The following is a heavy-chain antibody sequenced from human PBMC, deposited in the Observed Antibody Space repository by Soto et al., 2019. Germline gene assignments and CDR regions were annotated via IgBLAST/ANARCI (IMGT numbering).Heavy chain of an antibody. Sequence: SETLSLTCTVSGGSISSGDYYWSWIRQPPGKGLEWIGYIYYSGSTYYNPSLKSRVTISVDTSKNQFSLKLSSVTAADTAVYYCARAKQLVDWFDPWGQGTLVTVSS. D-gene: IGHD6-13*01. V-gene: IGHV4-30-4*01. CDR1: GGSISSGDYY. CDR2: IYYSGST. CDR3: ARAKQLVDWFDP. J-gene: IGHJ5*02.